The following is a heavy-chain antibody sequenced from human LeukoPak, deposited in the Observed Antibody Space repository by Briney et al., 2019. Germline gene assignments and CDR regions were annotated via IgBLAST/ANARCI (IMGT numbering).Heavy chain of an antibody. CDR2: IYHSGST. Sequence: SETLSLTCTVSGYSISSGYYWGWIRQPPGKGLEWIGSIYHSGSTYYNPSLKSRVTISVDTSKNQFSLKLSSVTAADTAVYYCARGHTQQWLAKYYFDYWGQGTLVTVSS. CDR3: ARGHTQQWLAKYYFDY. D-gene: IGHD6-19*01. V-gene: IGHV4-38-2*02. J-gene: IGHJ4*02. CDR1: GYSISSGYY.